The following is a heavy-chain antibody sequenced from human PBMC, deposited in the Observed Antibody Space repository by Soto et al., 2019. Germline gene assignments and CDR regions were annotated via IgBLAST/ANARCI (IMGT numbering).Heavy chain of an antibody. J-gene: IGHJ3*02. V-gene: IGHV1-2*02. CDR3: ARDRGYYDSSGYYYYAFDI. CDR2: INPNSGGT. CDR1: GYTFTGYY. Sequence: PSVKVSCKASGYTFTGYYMHWVRQAPGQGLEWMGWINPNSGGTNYAQKFQDRVTMTRDTSISTAYMELSRLRSDDTAVYYCARDRGYYDSSGYYYYAFDIWGQGTMVTVSS. D-gene: IGHD3-22*01.